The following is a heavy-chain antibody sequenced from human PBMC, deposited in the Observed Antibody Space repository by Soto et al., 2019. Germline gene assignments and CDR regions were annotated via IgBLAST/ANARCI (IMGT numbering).Heavy chain of an antibody. D-gene: IGHD3-10*01. CDR1: GYTFTSYG. V-gene: IGHV1-18*01. CDR3: ARGGGEVGVVRGVIIRAPFDY. CDR2: ISAYNGNT. Sequence: QVQLVQSGAEVKKPGASVKVSCKASGYTFTSYGISWVRQAPGQGLEWMGWISAYNGNTNYAQKLQGRVTMTTDTSTSTAYMELRSLRSDDTAVYYGARGGGEVGVVRGVIIRAPFDYWGQGTLVTVSS. J-gene: IGHJ4*02.